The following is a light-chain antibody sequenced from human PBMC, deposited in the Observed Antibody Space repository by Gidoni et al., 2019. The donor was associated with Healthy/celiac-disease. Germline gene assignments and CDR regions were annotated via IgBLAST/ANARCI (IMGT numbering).Light chain of an antibody. CDR2: GSS. J-gene: IGKJ2*01. CDR1: QSVSSSY. Sequence: ESVLTQSPGTLSLSTGERATLSCRASQSVSSSYLAWYQQKPGQAPRLLIYGSSSRATVIPDRFSGSWSGTDFTLTISRLEPEDFAVYYCQQYGSSPRTFXQXTKLEIK. V-gene: IGKV3-20*01. CDR3: QQYGSSPRT.